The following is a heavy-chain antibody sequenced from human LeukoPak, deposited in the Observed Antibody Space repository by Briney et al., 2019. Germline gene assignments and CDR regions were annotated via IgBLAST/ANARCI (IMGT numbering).Heavy chain of an antibody. CDR1: GGSISSSSYY. V-gene: IGHV4-39*01. D-gene: IGHD2-21*01. CDR3: ARHRNGDFDAFDI. J-gene: IGHJ3*02. Sequence: KPSETLSLTCTVSGGSISSSSYYWGWVRQPPGKGLDWIVSIYYSGSTYYNPSVKRRVTISVDTAEYQISQKLSSVTAADTAVYYCARHRNGDFDAFDIRGQGTIGTV. CDR2: IYYSGST.